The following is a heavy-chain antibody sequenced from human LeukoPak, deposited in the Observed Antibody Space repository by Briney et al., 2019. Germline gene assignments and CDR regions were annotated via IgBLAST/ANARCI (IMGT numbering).Heavy chain of an antibody. CDR2: ISGSGGST. V-gene: IGHV3-23*01. CDR3: AKVAYDSSGYS. J-gene: IGHJ5*02. Sequence: GGSLRLSGAASGFTFSNYGLSWVRQAPGKGLEWVSAISGSGGSTYYADSVKGRFTISRDNSKNTLYLQMNSLRAEDTAVYYCAKVAYDSSGYSWGQGTLVTVSS. D-gene: IGHD3-22*01. CDR1: GFTFSNYG.